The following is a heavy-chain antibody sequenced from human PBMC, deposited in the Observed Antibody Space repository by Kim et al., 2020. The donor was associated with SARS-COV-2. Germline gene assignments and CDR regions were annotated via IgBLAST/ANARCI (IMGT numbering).Heavy chain of an antibody. D-gene: IGHD5-12*01. V-gene: IGHV3-49*03. Sequence: GGSLRLSCTASGFTFGDYAMSWFRQAPGKGLEWVGFIRSKAYGGTTEYAASVKGRFTISRDDSKSIAYLQMNSLKTEDTAVYYCTRSGMLATIYPFDYWGQGTLVTVSS. CDR2: IRSKAYGGTT. CDR3: TRSGMLATIYPFDY. CDR1: GFTFGDYA. J-gene: IGHJ4*02.